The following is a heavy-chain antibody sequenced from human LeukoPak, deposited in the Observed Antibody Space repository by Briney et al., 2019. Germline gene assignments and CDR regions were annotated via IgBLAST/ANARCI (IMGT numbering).Heavy chain of an antibody. D-gene: IGHD2-15*01. CDR3: ARGEAVVAASRSTGFDP. CDR2: IYYSGST. Sequence: SETLSPTCTVSGGSISSSSYYWGWIRQPPGKGLEWIGSIYYSGSTYYNPSLKSRVTISVDTSKNQFSLKLSSVTAADTAVYYCARGEAVVAASRSTGFDPWGQGTLVTVSS. J-gene: IGHJ5*02. CDR1: GGSISSSSYY. V-gene: IGHV4-39*07.